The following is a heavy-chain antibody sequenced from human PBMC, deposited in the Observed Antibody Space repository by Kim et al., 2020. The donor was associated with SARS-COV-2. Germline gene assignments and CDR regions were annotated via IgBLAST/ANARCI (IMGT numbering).Heavy chain of an antibody. D-gene: IGHD3-16*01. V-gene: IGHV3-74*01. J-gene: IGHJ4*02. Sequence: TDYGNAVKGRFTIPRDNSQDTVFLELKGLRVEDTALYFCARAGAGGGFDYWGQGTRVTVSS. CDR3: ARAGAGGGFDY. CDR2: T.